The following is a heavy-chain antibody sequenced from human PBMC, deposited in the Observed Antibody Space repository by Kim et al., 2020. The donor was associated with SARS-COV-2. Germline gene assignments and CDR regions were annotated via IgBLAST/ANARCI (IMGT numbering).Heavy chain of an antibody. CDR3: AREKGQYSYYMDV. D-gene: IGHD1-26*01. Sequence: SVKVSCKASGGTFSSYAISWVRQAPGQGLEWMGRIIPILGIANYAQKFQGRVTITADKSTSTAYMELSSLRSEDTAVYYCAREKGQYSYYMDVWGKGTTVTVSS. V-gene: IGHV1-69*10. J-gene: IGHJ6*03. CDR1: GGTFSSYA. CDR2: IIPILGIA.